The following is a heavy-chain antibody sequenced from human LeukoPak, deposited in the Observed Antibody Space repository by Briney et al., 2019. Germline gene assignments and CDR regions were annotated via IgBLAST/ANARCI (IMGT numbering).Heavy chain of an antibody. CDR1: NASISSNY. J-gene: IGHJ4*02. CDR2: IYSNGIS. V-gene: IGHV4-59*12. D-gene: IGHD3-10*01. CDR3: ATDGDYYDSGTYSGH. Sequence: SETLSLTCTVSNASISSNYWSWIRQPPGKGLEWIGYIYSNGISNYNPSLKSRVTMSVDTSKNQFSLKLTSVTAADTAVYYCATDGDYYDSGTYSGHWGQGTLVTVSS.